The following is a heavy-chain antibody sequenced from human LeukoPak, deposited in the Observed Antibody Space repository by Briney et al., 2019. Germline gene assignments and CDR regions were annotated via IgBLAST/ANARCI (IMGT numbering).Heavy chain of an antibody. J-gene: IGHJ4*02. Sequence: GGSLRLSCAASGFTFSSYGMHWVRQAPGKGLEWVTFIRYDGSNKYYADSVKGRFTISRDNSKNTLYLQMNSLRAEDRAVYYCAKGTKDYYGSGTFYISRDHFISRWGQGTLVTVSS. CDR2: IRYDGSNK. CDR1: GFTFSSYG. V-gene: IGHV3-30*02. CDR3: AKGTKDYYGSGTFYISRDHFISR. D-gene: IGHD3-10*01.